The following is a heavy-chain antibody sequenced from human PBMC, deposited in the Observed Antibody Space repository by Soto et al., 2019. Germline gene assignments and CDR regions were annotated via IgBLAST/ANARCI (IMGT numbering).Heavy chain of an antibody. D-gene: IGHD6-13*01. J-gene: IGHJ4*02. V-gene: IGHV3-23*01. CDR1: GFTFSNYG. CDR2: ISGRGSTT. CDR3: AKAYSSSWYGFDY. Sequence: GSLRLSCAASGFTFSNYGMSWVRQAPGKGLEWVSGISGRGSTTYYADSVKGRFTISRDISKNALYLQMYSLTAEDTALYYCAKAYSSSWYGFDYWGQGTLVTVSS.